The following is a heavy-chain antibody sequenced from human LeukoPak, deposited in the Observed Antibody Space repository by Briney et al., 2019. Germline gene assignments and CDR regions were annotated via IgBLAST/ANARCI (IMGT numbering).Heavy chain of an antibody. Sequence: SETLSLSCAVSGGSISSNNWWGWVRQPPGKGLEWIGEIYHSGGTSYKPSLKSRVSISVDKSKNQFSLKLSSVTAADAAVYYCASPGYSSNWYPHWGQGTLVTVSS. V-gene: IGHV4-4*02. J-gene: IGHJ4*02. CDR2: IYHSGGT. D-gene: IGHD6-13*01. CDR3: ASPGYSSNWYPH. CDR1: GGSISSNNW.